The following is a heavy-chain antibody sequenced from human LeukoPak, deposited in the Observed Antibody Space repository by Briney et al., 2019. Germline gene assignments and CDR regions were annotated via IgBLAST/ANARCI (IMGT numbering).Heavy chain of an antibody. D-gene: IGHD6-13*01. CDR3: ARRGTSWYAAVY. V-gene: IGHV3-7*02. J-gene: IGHJ4*02. CDR2: IKQGGSAK. Sequence: RGSLRLSCAASGFSFSTYWMSWFRQAPGKGLEWVANIKQGGSAKYYVDSVKGRVTISRDNAKNSLYLQMNSLRAEDTAVYYCARRGTSWYAAVYWGQGTLVTVSS. CDR1: GFSFSTYW.